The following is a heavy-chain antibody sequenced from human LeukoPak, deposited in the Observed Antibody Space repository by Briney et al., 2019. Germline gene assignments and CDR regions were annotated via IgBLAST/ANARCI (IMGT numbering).Heavy chain of an antibody. Sequence: SVKVSCKASGGTFSSYAISWVRQAPGQGLEWMGGIIPIFGTANYAQKFQGRVTITADESTSTAYMELSSLRSEDTAVYYCASSATITGTTQGDAFDIWGQGTMVTVSS. CDR2: IIPIFGTA. CDR3: ASSATITGTTQGDAFDI. J-gene: IGHJ3*02. V-gene: IGHV1-69*13. CDR1: GGTFSSYA. D-gene: IGHD1-7*01.